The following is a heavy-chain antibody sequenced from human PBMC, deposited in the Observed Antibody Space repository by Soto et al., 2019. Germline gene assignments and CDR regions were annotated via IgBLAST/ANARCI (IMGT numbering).Heavy chain of an antibody. J-gene: IGHJ4*02. D-gene: IGHD2-2*01. CDR3: ARGIGYCSSINCYSSRRLRFDS. CDR2: VNHSGTT. V-gene: IGHV4-34*01. Sequence: WTWIRQSPEKGLEWIGDVNHSGTTYYNPSLKTRVTISVHTPKNQFSLKMSSVTAADMAVYYCARGIGYCSSINCYSSRRLRFDSWGQGTLVTVSS.